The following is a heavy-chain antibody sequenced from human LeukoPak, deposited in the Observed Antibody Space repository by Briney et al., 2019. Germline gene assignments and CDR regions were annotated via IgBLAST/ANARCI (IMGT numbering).Heavy chain of an antibody. CDR2: INTNTGET. Sequence: ASVKVSCKASGYTFIDYYMNWVRQAPGQGLEWMGWINTNTGETNYAQKFQGRVTMTRDTSISTVYMELSRLRSDDTAVYYCARGITDYYDSSGYYYFDYWGQGTLVTVSS. CDR3: ARGITDYYDSSGYYYFDY. CDR1: GYTFIDYY. J-gene: IGHJ4*02. V-gene: IGHV1-2*02. D-gene: IGHD3-22*01.